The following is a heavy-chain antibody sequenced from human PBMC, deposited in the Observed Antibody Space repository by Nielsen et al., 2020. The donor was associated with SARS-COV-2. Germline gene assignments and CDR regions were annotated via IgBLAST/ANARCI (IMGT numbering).Heavy chain of an antibody. V-gene: IGHV4-59*08. Sequence: SETLSLTCTVSGGSTSSYYWSWIRQPPGKGLEWIGYIYYSGSTYYNPSLKSRVTISVDTSKNQFSLKLSSVTAADTAVYYCARGVTTSGAGWFDPWGQGTLVTVSS. D-gene: IGHD4-17*01. CDR1: GGSTSSYY. CDR3: ARGVTTSGAGWFDP. J-gene: IGHJ5*02. CDR2: IYYSGST.